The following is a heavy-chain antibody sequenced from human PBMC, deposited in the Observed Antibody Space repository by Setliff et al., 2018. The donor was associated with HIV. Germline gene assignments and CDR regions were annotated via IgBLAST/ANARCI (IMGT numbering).Heavy chain of an antibody. D-gene: IGHD3-3*01. CDR2: ISTNTGNP. Sequence: ASVKVSCKTSGYTFTSYGISWVRQAPGQGLEWMGWISTNTGNPTYAQGFTGRFVFSVDTPVSTAYLRIFNLKAEDTAVYYCTRDHTPPPNYDFWSGQIDLRNIFYCMDVWGTGSPVTVSS. J-gene: IGHJ6*03. V-gene: IGHV7-4-1*01. CDR1: GYTFTSYG. CDR3: TRDHTPPPNYDFWSGQIDLRNIFYCMDV.